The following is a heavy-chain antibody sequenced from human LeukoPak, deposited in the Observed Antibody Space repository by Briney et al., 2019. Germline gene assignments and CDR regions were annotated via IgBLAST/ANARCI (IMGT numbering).Heavy chain of an antibody. CDR3: ARAIAAAGRGDWFDP. CDR2: IYYSGST. CDR1: GGSISSYY. Sequence: SETLSLTCTVSGGSISSYYWSWIRQPPGKGLEWIGYIYYSGSTNYNPSLKSRVTISVDTSKNQFSLKLSSVTAADTAVYYCARAIAAAGRGDWFDPWGQGTLVTVSS. V-gene: IGHV4-59*01. J-gene: IGHJ5*02. D-gene: IGHD6-13*01.